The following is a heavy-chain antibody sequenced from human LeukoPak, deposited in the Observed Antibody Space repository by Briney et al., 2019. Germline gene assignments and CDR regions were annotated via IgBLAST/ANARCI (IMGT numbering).Heavy chain of an antibody. CDR3: AKGKELLLWFGEVGY. D-gene: IGHD3-10*01. Sequence: ASVKVSCKPSGYPFTTYEINWVRQAAGQGLEWMGWVHPDTGYADYAQKFQGRVTMTRDTSISTAYMELSRLRSDDTAVYYCAKGKELLLWFGEVGYWGQGTLVTVSS. CDR1: GYPFTTYE. J-gene: IGHJ4*02. V-gene: IGHV1-8*01. CDR2: VHPDTGYA.